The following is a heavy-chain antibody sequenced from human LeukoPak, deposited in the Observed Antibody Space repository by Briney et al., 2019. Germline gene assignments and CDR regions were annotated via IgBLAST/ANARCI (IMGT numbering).Heavy chain of an antibody. D-gene: IGHD2-15*01. CDR1: GYTFTDYY. CDR2: INPNSGGT. V-gene: IGHV1-2*02. Sequence: ASVKVSCEASGYTFTDYYIHWVRQAPGQGLEWMGWINPNSGGTNYAQKFQGRVSMTRDTSITTASMELTRLTSDDTAVYYCARGLLPMSNWFDPWGQGTVVTVSS. CDR3: ARGLLPMSNWFDP. J-gene: IGHJ5*02.